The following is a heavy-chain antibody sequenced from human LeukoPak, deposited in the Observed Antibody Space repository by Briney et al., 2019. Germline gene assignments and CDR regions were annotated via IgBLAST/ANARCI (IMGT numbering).Heavy chain of an antibody. V-gene: IGHV3-11*05. CDR1: GFTFSDYY. Sequence: GGSLRLSYAASGFTFSDYYMSWIRQAPGKGLEWVSYISSSSSYTNYADSVKGRFTISRDNAKNSLYLQMNSLRAEDTAVYYCARVGYDSYFDYWGQGTLVTVSS. CDR3: ARVGYDSYFDY. D-gene: IGHD3-22*01. J-gene: IGHJ4*02. CDR2: ISSSSSYT.